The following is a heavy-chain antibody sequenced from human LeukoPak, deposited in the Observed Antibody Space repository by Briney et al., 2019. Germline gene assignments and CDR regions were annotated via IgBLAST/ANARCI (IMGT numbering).Heavy chain of an antibody. CDR1: GFTISGDA. V-gene: IGHV3-30*04. CDR3: ARETHDALDL. Sequence: GASLRLSCTVSGFTISGDAMHWVRQAPGKGLQWVADISFDGTNKNYADSVKGRFTISRDNSKNTLFLQMNSLTTDDTALFYCARETHDALDLWGPGTLVTVSS. CDR2: ISFDGTNK. J-gene: IGHJ3*01.